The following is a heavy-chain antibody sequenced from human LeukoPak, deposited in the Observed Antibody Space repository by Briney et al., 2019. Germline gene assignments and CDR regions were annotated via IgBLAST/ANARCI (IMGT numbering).Heavy chain of an antibody. D-gene: IGHD1-14*01. J-gene: IGHJ4*02. CDR2: ISGNGGGT. Sequence: PGGSLRLSCAASGFTFSTYTMAWVRQAPGGGLEWVSGISGNGGGTYYADSVKGRFATSRDNSKSTLYLQMNSLRPEDTAVYYCAKDFGRNLGGPGYWGRGTLVIVSS. V-gene: IGHV3-23*01. CDR1: GFTFSTYT. CDR3: AKDFGRNLGGPGY.